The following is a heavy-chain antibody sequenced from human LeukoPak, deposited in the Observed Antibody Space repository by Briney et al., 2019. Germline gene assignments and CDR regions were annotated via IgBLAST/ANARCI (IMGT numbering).Heavy chain of an antibody. CDR3: ARTTEGYVGGPGYSYYYYMDV. D-gene: IGHD1-26*01. CDR1: GVPISSSNSY. J-gene: IGHJ6*03. Sequence: SETPSLTCTVSGVPISSSNSYWGWIPQPPGEGLEWIGYIHYRGSPRYHPSVQSRVTISVDTAKHQFSMKLSCASAADTAGYYCARTTEGYVGGPGYSYYYYMDVWGKGTTVTISS. V-gene: IGHV4-61*05. CDR2: IHYRGSP.